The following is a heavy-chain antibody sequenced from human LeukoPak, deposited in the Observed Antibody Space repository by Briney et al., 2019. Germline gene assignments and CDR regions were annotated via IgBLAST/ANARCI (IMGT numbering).Heavy chain of an antibody. CDR2: IVVGSDHT. D-gene: IGHD4-17*01. Sequence: SVKVSCKASGFTFATSAVQWVRQARGQRLEWIGWIVVGSDHTNYAQKLQERVTISRDMPTSTAYMELSSLRSEDTAVYYCAATLTVTTGSTYYGMDVWGQGTTVTVSS. J-gene: IGHJ6*02. CDR3: AATLTVTTGSTYYGMDV. CDR1: GFTFATSA. V-gene: IGHV1-58*01.